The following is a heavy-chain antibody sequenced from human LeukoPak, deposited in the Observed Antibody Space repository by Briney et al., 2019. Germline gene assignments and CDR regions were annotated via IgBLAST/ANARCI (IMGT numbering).Heavy chain of an antibody. CDR2: IYYSGST. CDR3: AGAPNRHFFDY. J-gene: IGHJ4*01. Sequence: PSETLSLTCTVSGGSISSGGYYWSWIRQHPGKGLEWIGYIYYSGSTYYNPSLKSRVAISVDTSKNQFSLRLISVTASDTAVYFCAGAPNRHFFDYWGHGTLVAVSS. CDR1: GGSISSGGYY. V-gene: IGHV4-31*03.